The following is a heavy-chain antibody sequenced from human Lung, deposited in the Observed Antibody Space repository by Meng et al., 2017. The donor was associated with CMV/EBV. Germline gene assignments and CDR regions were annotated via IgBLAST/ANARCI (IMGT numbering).Heavy chain of an antibody. CDR1: CGSSRSSKW. CDR2: IYHSGST. Sequence: QRPEQGPGIVKLSGSLSLTCAVLCGSSRSSKWLSWVRQPPGKGLEWIGEIYHSGSTNYNPSLKSRVTISVDKSKNQFSLKLSSVTAADTAVYYCASFPPPGKQWLVTDYWGQGTLVTVSS. J-gene: IGHJ4*02. V-gene: IGHV4-4*02. D-gene: IGHD6-19*01. CDR3: ASFPPPGKQWLVTDY.